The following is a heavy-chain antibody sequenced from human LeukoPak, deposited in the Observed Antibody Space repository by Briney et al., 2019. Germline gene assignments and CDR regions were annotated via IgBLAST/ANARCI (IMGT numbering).Heavy chain of an antibody. CDR3: AKTYYGSGSYRGYYFDY. Sequence: GGSLRLSCAASGFTFSSYAMSWVRQAPGKGLEWVSAISGSGGSTYYADSVKGRFTISRDNSKNTLYLQMNSLRAEDTAVYYCAKTYYGSGSYRGYYFDYWGQGTLVTVSS. CDR1: GFTFSSYA. V-gene: IGHV3-23*01. J-gene: IGHJ4*02. CDR2: ISGSGGST. D-gene: IGHD3-10*01.